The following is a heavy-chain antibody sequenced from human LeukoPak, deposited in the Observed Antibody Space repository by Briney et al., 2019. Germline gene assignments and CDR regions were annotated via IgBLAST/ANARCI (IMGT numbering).Heavy chain of an antibody. CDR2: ISGSGGST. CDR3: AERAPIVVVITTEFDY. J-gene: IGHJ4*02. V-gene: IGHV3-23*01. Sequence: PGGSLRLSCAASGFTFSSYAMSWVRQAPGKGLEWVSAISGSGGSTYYADSVKGRFTISRDNSKNTLYLQMNSLRAEDTAVYYCAERAPIVVVITTEFDYWGQGTLVTVSS. CDR1: GFTFSSYA. D-gene: IGHD3-22*01.